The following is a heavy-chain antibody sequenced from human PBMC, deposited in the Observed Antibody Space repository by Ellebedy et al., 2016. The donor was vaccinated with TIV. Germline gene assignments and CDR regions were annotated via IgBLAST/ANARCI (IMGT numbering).Heavy chain of an antibody. CDR3: ARGYGDSQYYYYGMDV. V-gene: IGHV3-21*01. D-gene: IGHD4-17*01. Sequence: GESLKISCAASGFTFNSYAMSWVRQAPGKGLEWVSSISSSSSYIYYADSVKGRFTISRDNAKNSLYLQMNSLRAEDTAVYYCARGYGDSQYYYYGMDVWGQGTTVTVSS. CDR2: ISSSSSYI. J-gene: IGHJ6*02. CDR1: GFTFNSYA.